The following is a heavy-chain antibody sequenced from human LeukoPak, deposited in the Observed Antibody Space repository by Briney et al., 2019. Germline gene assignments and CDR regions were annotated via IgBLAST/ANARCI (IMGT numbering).Heavy chain of an antibody. CDR1: GFTVSSNY. J-gene: IGHJ6*02. Sequence: GGSLRLSCAASGFTVSSNYMSWVRQAPGNGLEWVSVIYSGGSTYYADSVKGRFTISRHNSKNTLYLQMNSLRAEDTAVYYCARVKGLVPAAIPYNYYYYGMDVWGQGTTVTVSS. CDR3: ARVKGLVPAAIPYNYYYYGMDV. CDR2: IYSGGST. V-gene: IGHV3-53*04. D-gene: IGHD2-2*02.